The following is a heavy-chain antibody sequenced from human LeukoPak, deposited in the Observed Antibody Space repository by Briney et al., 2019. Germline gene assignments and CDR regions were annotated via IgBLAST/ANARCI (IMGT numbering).Heavy chain of an antibody. J-gene: IGHJ6*02. Sequence: GGSQRLSCVASGFTFSTFAMYWLRQAPGKGLEWVSAIGANVGSTSYADSVRGRFTISRDNSRNTLYLQMSSLRTDDTATYYCTKSTDYWYYGMDVWGQGTTVTVSS. CDR2: IGANVGST. CDR3: TKSTDYWYYGMDV. V-gene: IGHV3-23*01. D-gene: IGHD2-8*02. CDR1: GFTFSTFA.